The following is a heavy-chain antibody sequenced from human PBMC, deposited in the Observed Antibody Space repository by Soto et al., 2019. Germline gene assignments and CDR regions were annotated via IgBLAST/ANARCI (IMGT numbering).Heavy chain of an antibody. D-gene: IGHD5-12*01. CDR2: INPNGGAT. J-gene: IGHJ6*03. Sequence: QVQLVQSGAEVKKPGASVKVSCKTSGDSFSAFYLHWVRQAPGQGLEWLGWINPNGGATKYAQKFRGRVAMTRDTSITTAYLELSSPRSDDTAIYYCARESGGATATLDYYYCYMDVWGKGTTVTVSS. CDR1: GDSFSAFY. CDR3: ARESGGATATLDYYYCYMDV. V-gene: IGHV1-2*02.